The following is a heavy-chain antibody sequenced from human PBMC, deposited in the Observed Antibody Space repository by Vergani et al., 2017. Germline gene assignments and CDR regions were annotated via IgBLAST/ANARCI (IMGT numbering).Heavy chain of an antibody. J-gene: IGHJ4*02. CDR3: AASYYDSSGYYYAF. CDR1: GGSISRSNW. Sequence: QVQLQESGPGLVKPPGTLSLTCAVSGGSISRSNWWSWVRQPPGKGLEWIGEIYHSGSTNYNPSLKSRVTISVDTSKNQFSLKLSSVTAADTAVYYCAASYYDSSGYYYAFWVQGTLVTVSA. D-gene: IGHD3-22*01. CDR2: IYHSGST. V-gene: IGHV4-4*03.